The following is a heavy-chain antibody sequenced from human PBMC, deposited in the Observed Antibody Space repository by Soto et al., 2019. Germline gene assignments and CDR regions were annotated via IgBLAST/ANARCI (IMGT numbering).Heavy chain of an antibody. CDR1: GGSFSGYY. CDR2: INHSGST. CDR3: ARGRGVVVPAAIVY. D-gene: IGHD2-2*01. Sequence: LSLTCAVYGGSFSGYYWSWIRQPPGKGLEWIGEINHSGSTNYNPSLKSRVTISVDTSKNQFSLKLSSVTAADTAVYYCARGRGVVVPAAIVYWGQGTLVTVSS. J-gene: IGHJ4*02. V-gene: IGHV4-34*01.